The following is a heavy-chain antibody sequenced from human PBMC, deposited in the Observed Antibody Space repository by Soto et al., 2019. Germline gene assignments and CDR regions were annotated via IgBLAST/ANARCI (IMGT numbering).Heavy chain of an antibody. J-gene: IGHJ3*02. V-gene: IGHV3-7*04. D-gene: IGHD3-22*01. Sequence: PGGSLRLSCVGSGFTFSSYWMSWVRQVPGKGLEWVANIKQEGSKKWYGDSAKCRSTISRDNAKNSLYLQMNSLRAEDTAVYYCARGDYHDSSGPFSDAFDIWVQGTIVTV. CDR3: ARGDYHDSSGPFSDAFDI. CDR1: GFTFSSYW. CDR2: IKQEGSKK.